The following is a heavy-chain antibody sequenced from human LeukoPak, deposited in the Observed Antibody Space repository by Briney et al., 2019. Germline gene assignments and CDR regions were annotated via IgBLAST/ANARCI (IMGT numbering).Heavy chain of an antibody. CDR1: GFTFSSYS. J-gene: IGHJ4*02. V-gene: IGHV3-21*01. CDR3: ARGWFGEFYPYYFDY. CDR2: ISSSSSYI. Sequence: GGSLRLSRAASGFTFSSYSMNWVRQAPGKGLEWVSSISSSSSYIYYADSVKGRFTISRDNAKNSLYLQMNSLRAEDTAVYYCARGWFGEFYPYYFDYWGQGTLVTVSS. D-gene: IGHD3-10*01.